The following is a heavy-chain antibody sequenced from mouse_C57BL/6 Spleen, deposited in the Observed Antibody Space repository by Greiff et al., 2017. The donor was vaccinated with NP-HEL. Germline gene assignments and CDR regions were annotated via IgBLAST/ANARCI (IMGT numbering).Heavy chain of an antibody. CDR3: ARGGSTVGAMDY. V-gene: IGHV1-18*01. CDR2: INPNNGGT. J-gene: IGHJ4*01. CDR1: GYTFTDYN. D-gene: IGHD1-1*01. Sequence: EVQLQQSGPELVKPGASVKIPCKASGYTFTDYNMDWVKQSHGKSLEWIGDINPNNGGTIYTQKFKGKATLTVDKSSSTAYMELRSLTSEDTAVYYCARGGSTVGAMDYWGQGTSVTVSS.